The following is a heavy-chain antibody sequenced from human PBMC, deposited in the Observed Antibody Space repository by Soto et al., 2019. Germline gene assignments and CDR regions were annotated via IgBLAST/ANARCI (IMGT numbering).Heavy chain of an antibody. Sequence: SLTCRVSGGSISNDYWTWIRQPPGKGLEWIGYIYKGGSINYNPSLKSRVTISVDTSNNQFSLKLSSVTAADTAVYYCARSIDPWGQGTLVTVSS. V-gene: IGHV4-4*09. CDR2: IYKGGSI. CDR3: ARSIDP. CDR1: GGSISNDY. J-gene: IGHJ5*02.